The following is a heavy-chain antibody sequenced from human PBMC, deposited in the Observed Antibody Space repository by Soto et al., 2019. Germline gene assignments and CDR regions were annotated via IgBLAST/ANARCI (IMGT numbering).Heavy chain of an antibody. Sequence: QVQLVQSGAEVKKPGSSVKVSCKASGGTFSSYAVSWVRQAPGQGLEWMGGIIPIFGTANYAQKFQGRVTITADKSTSSAYMELSSLRSQDTAVYYCARDEPSYYGDYPFYYYYGMDVWGQGTTVTVSS. CDR1: GGTFSSYA. J-gene: IGHJ6*02. V-gene: IGHV1-69*06. CDR2: IIPIFGTA. D-gene: IGHD4-17*01. CDR3: ARDEPSYYGDYPFYYYYGMDV.